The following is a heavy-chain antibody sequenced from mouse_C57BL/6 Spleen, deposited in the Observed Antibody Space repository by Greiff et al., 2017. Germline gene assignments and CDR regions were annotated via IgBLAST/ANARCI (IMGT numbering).Heavy chain of an antibody. CDR3: ARGGSGSSLPYARDY. J-gene: IGHJ4*01. Sequence: VQLQQSGAELARPGASVKLSCKASGYTFTSYGISWVKQRTGQGLEWIGEIYPRSGNTYYNEKFKGKATLTADKSSSTAYMELRSLTSEDSAVYFCARGGSGSSLPYARDYWGQGTSVTVSS. V-gene: IGHV1-81*01. CDR2: IYPRSGNT. CDR1: GYTFTSYG. D-gene: IGHD1-1*01.